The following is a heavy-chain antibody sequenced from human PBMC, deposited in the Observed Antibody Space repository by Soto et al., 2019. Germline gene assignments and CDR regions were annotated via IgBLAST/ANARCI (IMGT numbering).Heavy chain of an antibody. CDR3: ARGGDWAFDY. V-gene: IGHV4-4*02. CDR2: VHHSKGT. D-gene: IGHD2-21*02. CDR1: GDSISSDKW. J-gene: IGHJ4*02. Sequence: QVQLQESGPGLVKPSGTLPLTCDVSGDSISSDKWWSWVRQPPGKGLEWIGEVHHSKGTKYNPSLKSRVTISVDKSKNQFSLNLSSVTAAETAVYYCARGGDWAFDYWGQGTLVTVSS.